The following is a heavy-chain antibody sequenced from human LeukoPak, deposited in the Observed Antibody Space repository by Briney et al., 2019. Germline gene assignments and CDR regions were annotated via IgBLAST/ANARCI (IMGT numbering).Heavy chain of an antibody. D-gene: IGHD3-22*01. Sequence: SETLSLTCAVYVGSFSGYYWSWIRQPPGKGLEWIGEINHSGRTNYNPSLKSRVTISVDTSKNQFSLKLSSVTAADTAVYYCARGRYYYDSSGYYLRPGYFDYWGQGTLVTVSS. CDR2: INHSGRT. CDR1: VGSFSGYY. J-gene: IGHJ4*02. CDR3: ARGRYYYDSSGYYLRPGYFDY. V-gene: IGHV4-34*01.